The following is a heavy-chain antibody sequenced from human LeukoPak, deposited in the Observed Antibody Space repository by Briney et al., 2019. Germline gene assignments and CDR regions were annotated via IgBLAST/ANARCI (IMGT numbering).Heavy chain of an antibody. CDR2: IYNSGST. CDR1: GGSISIYY. D-gene: IGHD5-12*01. CDR3: ARSYRGTIHPFDL. Sequence: SETLSLTCTVSGGSISIYYWNWIRQPPGKGLEWIGYIYNSGSTIYNPSLKSRVTMSVDTSKNKFSLKLRSVTAADTAVYYCARSYRGTIHPFDLWGEGTLVTVSS. V-gene: IGHV4-59*01. J-gene: IGHJ4*02.